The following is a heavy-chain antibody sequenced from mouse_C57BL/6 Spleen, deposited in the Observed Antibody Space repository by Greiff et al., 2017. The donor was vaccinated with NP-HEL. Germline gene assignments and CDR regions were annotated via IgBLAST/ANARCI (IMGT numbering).Heavy chain of an antibody. CDR1: GYTFTSYW. CDR2: IDPSDSYT. J-gene: IGHJ2*01. CDR3: ASGNDGYSYYFDY. Sequence: QVQLKESGAELVMPGASVKLSCKASGYTFTSYWMHWVKQRPGQGLEWIGEIDPSDSYTNYNQKFKGKSTLTVDKSSSTAYMQLSSLTSEDSAVYYCASGNDGYSYYFDYWGQGTTLTVSS. V-gene: IGHV1-69*01. D-gene: IGHD2-3*01.